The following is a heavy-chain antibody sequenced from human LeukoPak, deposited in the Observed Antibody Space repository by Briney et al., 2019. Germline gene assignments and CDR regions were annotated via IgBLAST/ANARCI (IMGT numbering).Heavy chain of an antibody. CDR3: AREQLKYYYDSSGYSDY. D-gene: IGHD3-22*01. J-gene: IGHJ4*02. CDR2: ISTSSSYI. Sequence: GGSLRLSCAASGFTFSSYSMNWVRQAPGKGLEWVSSISTSSSYIYYADSVKGRFTISRDNAKNSLYLQMNSQRAEDTAVYYCAREQLKYYYDSSGYSDYWGQGTLVTVSS. CDR1: GFTFSSYS. V-gene: IGHV3-21*01.